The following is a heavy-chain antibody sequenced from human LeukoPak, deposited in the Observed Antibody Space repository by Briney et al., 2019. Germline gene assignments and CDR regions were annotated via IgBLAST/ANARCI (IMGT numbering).Heavy chain of an antibody. Sequence: KSGGSLRLSCAASGFTFSDYYMSWIRQAPGKGLEWVSYISSSGSTIYYADSVKGRFTISRDNAKNSLYLQMNSLRAEDTAVYYCARDGFGRQYCSGGSCYSNWFDPWGQGTLVTVSS. CDR1: GFTFSDYY. CDR3: ARDGFGRQYCSGGSCYSNWFDP. CDR2: ISSSGSTI. V-gene: IGHV3-11*04. D-gene: IGHD2-15*01. J-gene: IGHJ5*02.